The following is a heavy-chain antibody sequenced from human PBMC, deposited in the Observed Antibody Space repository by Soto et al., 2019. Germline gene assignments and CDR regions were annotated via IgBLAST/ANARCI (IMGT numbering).Heavy chain of an antibody. CDR3: AKRYCSGGSCYYFDY. V-gene: IGHV3-23*01. Sequence: GGSLRLSCAASGFTFSSYAMSWVRQAPGKGLEWVSAISGSGGSTYYADSVKGRFTISRDNSKNTLYLQMNSLRAEDTAVYYCAKRYCSGGSCYYFDYWGQGTLVTVSS. J-gene: IGHJ4*02. D-gene: IGHD2-15*01. CDR2: ISGSGGST. CDR1: GFTFSSYA.